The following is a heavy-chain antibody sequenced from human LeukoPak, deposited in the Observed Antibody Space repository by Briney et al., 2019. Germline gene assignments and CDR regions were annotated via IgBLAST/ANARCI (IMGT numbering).Heavy chain of an antibody. CDR1: GYSISSGYY. J-gene: IGHJ4*02. CDR3: ARAKELAPIDY. Sequence: PSETLSLTCTVSGYSISSGYYWGWIRQPPGKGLEWIGSIYHSGSTYYNPSLKSRVTISVDTSKNQFPLKLSSVTAADTAVYYCARAKELAPIDYWGQGTLVTVSS. CDR2: IYHSGST. D-gene: IGHD1-1*01. V-gene: IGHV4-38-2*02.